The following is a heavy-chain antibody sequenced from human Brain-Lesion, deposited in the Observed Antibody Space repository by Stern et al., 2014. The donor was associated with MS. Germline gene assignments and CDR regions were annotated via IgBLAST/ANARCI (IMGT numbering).Heavy chain of an antibody. D-gene: IGHD3-3*01. Sequence: QVQLVESGAEVKKPGASVKVSCKTSGYIFTGYYIHWVRQAPGQGLEWMAWINPNTGGPKYAQKFQGRVTMSSDTSISTAYVELSSLTSDDTAVYYCARDQRGITIFGVVTDYYYLGMDVWGQGTTVTVSS. CDR2: INPNTGGP. V-gene: IGHV1-2*02. J-gene: IGHJ6*02. CDR1: GYIFTGYY. CDR3: ARDQRGITIFGVVTDYYYLGMDV.